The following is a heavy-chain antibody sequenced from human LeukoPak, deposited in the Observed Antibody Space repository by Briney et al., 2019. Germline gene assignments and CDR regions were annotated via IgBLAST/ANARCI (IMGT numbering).Heavy chain of an antibody. J-gene: IGHJ6*03. CDR1: GGSINSRSVY. D-gene: IGHD6-19*01. V-gene: IGHV4-39*07. CDR3: ARELCCGGAVASSPGFYMDV. CDR2: IYYSGSA. Sequence: SETLSLTCTVSGGSINSRSVYWGWIRQPPGKGLEWIGSIYYSGSAYSNPSLRSRVTISIDTSKNQFSLNLSSVTAADTAVYYCARELCCGGAVASSPGFYMDVWGKGNTVTVAS.